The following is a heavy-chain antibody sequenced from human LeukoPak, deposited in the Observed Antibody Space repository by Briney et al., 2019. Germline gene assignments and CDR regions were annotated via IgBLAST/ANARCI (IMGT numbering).Heavy chain of an antibody. CDR3: ARDRYSYDYALDC. V-gene: IGHV3-66*02. CDR1: GFTVRNNY. CDR2: IYSGGST. D-gene: IGHD5-18*01. J-gene: IGHJ4*02. Sequence: PGGSLRLSCAASGFTVRNNYMTWVRQAPGKGLEWVSVIYSGGSTYYADSVKGRFPISRDNSNNTLYLQMNSLRAEDSAVYYCARDRYSYDYALDCWGQGTLVTVSS.